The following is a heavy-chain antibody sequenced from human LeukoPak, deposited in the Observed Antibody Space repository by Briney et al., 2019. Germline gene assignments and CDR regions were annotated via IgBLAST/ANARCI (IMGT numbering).Heavy chain of an antibody. CDR1: GFTFTSCA. D-gene: IGHD2-15*01. CDR3: AKDLESCSGGSCYSALDY. J-gene: IGHJ4*02. CDR2: ISGSGGST. V-gene: IGHV3-23*01. Sequence: GGSLRLSCAASGFTFTSCAMSWVRQAPGKGLEWVSAISGSGGSTYYADSVKGRFTISRDNSKNTLYLQMNSLRAEDTAVYYCAKDLESCSGGSCYSALDYWGQGTLVTVSS.